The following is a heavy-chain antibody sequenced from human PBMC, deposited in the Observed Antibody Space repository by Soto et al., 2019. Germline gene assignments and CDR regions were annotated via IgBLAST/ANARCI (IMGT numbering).Heavy chain of an antibody. CDR2: IYHSGST. CDR3: ARRIGSGAFDY. J-gene: IGHJ4*02. CDR1: GGSISSGGYS. V-gene: IGHV4-30-2*01. Sequence: QLQLQESGSGLVKPSQTLSLTCAVSGGSISSGGYSWSWIRQPPGKGLEWIGYIYHSGSTYYNPSLKSRVTISVDRSKNQFSLKLSSVTAADTAEYYCARRIGSGAFDYWGQGTLVTVSS.